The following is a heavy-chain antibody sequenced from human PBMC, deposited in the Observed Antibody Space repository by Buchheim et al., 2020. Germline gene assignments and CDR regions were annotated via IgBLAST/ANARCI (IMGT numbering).Heavy chain of an antibody. CDR2: INPDGRIT. D-gene: IGHD1/OR15-1a*01. CDR1: GFTFSTYW. CDR3: VALRDITTPS. V-gene: IGHV3-74*01. J-gene: IGHJ4*02. Sequence: EVQLVESGGGLVQPGGSLRLSCAASGFTFSTYWMYWVRQAPGKGLVWVSRINPDGRITSYADSVKGRFTISRDNAKNTLYLQMNRLRAEDTAVDYCVALRDITTPSGGQGTL.